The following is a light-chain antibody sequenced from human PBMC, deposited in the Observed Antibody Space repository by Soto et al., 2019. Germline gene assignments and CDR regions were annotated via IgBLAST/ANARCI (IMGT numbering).Light chain of an antibody. CDR1: QSVTTF. CDR2: DVS. Sequence: EIVLTQSPVTLSLSPGERATLSCRASQSVTTFLAWYQQKPGQAPRLLIYDVSSRATGIPARFSGSGSGTDFTLTISSLEPEDFAVCYCQQRINWPLTFGGGTKVEIK. CDR3: QQRINWPLT. J-gene: IGKJ4*01. V-gene: IGKV3-11*01.